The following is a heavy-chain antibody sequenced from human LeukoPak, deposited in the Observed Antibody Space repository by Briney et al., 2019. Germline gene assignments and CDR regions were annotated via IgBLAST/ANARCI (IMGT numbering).Heavy chain of an antibody. CDR3: ARARTIAVAGQPVDY. CDR2: IYSCGST. J-gene: IGHJ4*02. Sequence: GGSLRLSCAASGFTVSSNYMSWVRQAPGKGLEWVSVIYSCGSTYYADSVKGRFTISRDNAKNSLYLQMNSLRAEDTAVYYCARARTIAVAGQPVDYWGQGTLVTVSS. CDR1: GFTVSSNY. V-gene: IGHV3-66*01. D-gene: IGHD6-19*01.